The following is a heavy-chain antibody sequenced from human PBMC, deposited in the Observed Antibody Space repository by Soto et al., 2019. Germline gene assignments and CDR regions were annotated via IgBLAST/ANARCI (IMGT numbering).Heavy chain of an antibody. J-gene: IGHJ5*02. Sequence: EVQLVESGGGLVQPGESLRLSCAASGFTVSNNYMSWVRQSPGKGLEWVSFIYSGGNTYYADSVKGRFTISRDKSKNTLYLQMNNRRGEDTAVYYWTRRPGSWGQGTLVTVSS. CDR3: TRRPGS. CDR1: GFTVSNNY. V-gene: IGHV3-66*01. D-gene: IGHD7-27*01. CDR2: IYSGGNT.